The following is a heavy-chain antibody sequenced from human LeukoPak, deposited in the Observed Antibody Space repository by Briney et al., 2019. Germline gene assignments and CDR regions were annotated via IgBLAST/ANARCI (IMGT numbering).Heavy chain of an antibody. Sequence: ASVKVSCKASGYTFTGYYMHWVRQAPGQGLEWMGWINPNSGGTNYAQKFQGRVTMTRDTSISTAYMELSRLRSDDTAVYYCARSLWDLRDWFDPWGQGTLVTVSS. CDR1: GYTFTGYY. D-gene: IGHD1-26*01. CDR2: INPNSGGT. J-gene: IGHJ5*02. V-gene: IGHV1-2*02. CDR3: ARSLWDLRDWFDP.